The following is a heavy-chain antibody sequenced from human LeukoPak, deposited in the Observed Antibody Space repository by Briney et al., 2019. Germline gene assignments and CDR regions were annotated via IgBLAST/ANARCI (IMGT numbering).Heavy chain of an antibody. J-gene: IGHJ4*02. CDR3: AKNSGYHGWYFDY. CDR2: ISGSGGST. CDR1: GLTFSSYA. Sequence: GGSLRLSCAASGLTFSSYAMSWVRQAPGKGLEWVSAISGSGGSTYYADSVKGRFTISRDNSKNTLYLQMNSLRAEDTAVYYCAKNSGYHGWYFDYWGQGTLITVSS. V-gene: IGHV3-23*01. D-gene: IGHD5-18*01.